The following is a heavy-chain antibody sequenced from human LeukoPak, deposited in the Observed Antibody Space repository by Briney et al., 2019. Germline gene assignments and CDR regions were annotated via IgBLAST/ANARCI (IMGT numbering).Heavy chain of an antibody. CDR2: INPSGGST. J-gene: IGHJ4*02. D-gene: IGHD6-6*01. CDR3: ARAKSSSFKSTPEY. V-gene: IGHV1-46*01. CDR1: GGTFSSYA. Sequence: ASVKVSCKASGGTFSSYAISWVRQAPGQGLEWMGIINPSGGSTSYAQKFQGRVTMTRDTSTSTVYMELSSLRSEDTAVYYCARAKSSSFKSTPEYWGQGTLVTVSS.